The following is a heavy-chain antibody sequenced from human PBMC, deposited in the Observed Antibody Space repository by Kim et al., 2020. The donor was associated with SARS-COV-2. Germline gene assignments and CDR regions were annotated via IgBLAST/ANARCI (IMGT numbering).Heavy chain of an antibody. V-gene: IGHV3-48*02. Sequence: TKDHATPGKGRFTISRDNARNSLYLQMNSLGDEDTAIYYCARDQFKAALDYWGQGVLVTVSS. D-gene: IGHD6-6*01. CDR2: TK. CDR3: ARDQFKAALDY. J-gene: IGHJ4*02.